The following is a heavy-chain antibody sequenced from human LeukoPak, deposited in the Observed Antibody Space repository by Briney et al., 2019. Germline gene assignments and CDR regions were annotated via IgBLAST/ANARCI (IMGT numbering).Heavy chain of an antibody. CDR3: ARDSYLRGSTSCYAY. D-gene: IGHD2-2*01. Sequence: ASVKVSCKASGYTFTSYGISWVRQAPGQGLEWMGWISAYNGNTNYAQKLQGRVTMTTDTSTSTAYMELRSLRSDDTAVYYCARDSYLRGSTSCYAYWGQGTLVIVSS. V-gene: IGHV1-18*01. CDR2: ISAYNGNT. J-gene: IGHJ4*02. CDR1: GYTFTSYG.